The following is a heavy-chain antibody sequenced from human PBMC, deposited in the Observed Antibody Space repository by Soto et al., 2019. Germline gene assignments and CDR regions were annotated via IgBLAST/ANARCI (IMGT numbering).Heavy chain of an antibody. D-gene: IGHD3-10*02. CDR2: IFYSGST. Sequence: QVQLQESGPGLVKPSETLSLTCTVSGGSISSYYWSWIRQPPGKGLEWIVFIFYSGSTSYNPSLKSRVTISIDTSEYQCSLKLNSVTAADTAVYYCASMIGDPVLRFDSWGQGTLVAVSS. CDR3: ASMIGDPVLRFDS. CDR1: GGSISSYY. J-gene: IGHJ5*01. V-gene: IGHV4-59*01.